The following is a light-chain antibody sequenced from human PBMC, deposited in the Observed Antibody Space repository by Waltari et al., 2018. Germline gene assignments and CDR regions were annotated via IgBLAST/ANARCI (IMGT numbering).Light chain of an antibody. CDR3: QQYDNVPR. V-gene: IGKV1-33*01. CDR1: QDISPY. Sequence: DIQMTQSPSSLSASVGDRVTIPCHASQDISPYLNWYQQKRGRAPKLLISDVSNLQRGVPSRFSGSGSGTDFTFTISSLQPEDIATYYCQQYDNVPRFGGGTKVEIK. CDR2: DVS. J-gene: IGKJ4*01.